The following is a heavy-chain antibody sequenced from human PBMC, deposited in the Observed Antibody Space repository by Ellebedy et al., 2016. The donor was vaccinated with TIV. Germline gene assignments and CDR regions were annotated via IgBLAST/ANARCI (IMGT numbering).Heavy chain of an antibody. CDR3: ARDIRGYSGNDLAWYFDF. V-gene: IGHV1-18*01. Sequence: AASVKVSCKASGYTFISHDISWVRQAPGQGLEWMGWISAYNGNTNYAQKLQGRVTMTTDTSASTAYMELRSLRSDDTAVYYCARDIRGYSGNDLAWYFDFWGRGTLVTVSS. CDR1: GYTFISHD. D-gene: IGHD5-12*01. J-gene: IGHJ2*01. CDR2: ISAYNGNT.